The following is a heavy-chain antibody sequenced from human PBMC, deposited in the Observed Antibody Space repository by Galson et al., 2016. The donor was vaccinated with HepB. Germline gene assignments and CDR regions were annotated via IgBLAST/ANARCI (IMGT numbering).Heavy chain of an antibody. J-gene: IGHJ6*02. CDR3: ARVGCSGGPCSYFGMDV. CDR2: IGVAGDT. CDR1: GFTFSGYD. V-gene: IGHV3-13*01. Sequence: SLRLSCAASGFTFSGYDMYWVRQATGKGLEWVSGIGVAGDTYYAGSVKGRLTMSRQHAKKSAHLQMNSLRAADTGVYYCARVGCSGGPCSYFGMDVWGQGTTVIVSS. D-gene: IGHD2-15*01.